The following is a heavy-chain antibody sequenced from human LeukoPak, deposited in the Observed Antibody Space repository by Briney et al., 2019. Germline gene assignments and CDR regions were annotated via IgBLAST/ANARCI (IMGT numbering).Heavy chain of an antibody. D-gene: IGHD1-26*01. CDR3: ARRSGSYRGPYYFDY. J-gene: IGHJ4*02. CDR1: GGSISSYY. CDR2: IYYRGST. Sequence: SETLSLTCTVSGGSISSYYWSWIRQPPGKGLEWIGYIYYRGSTNYNPSLKSRVTISVDTSKNQFSLKLSSVTAPNTALYYCARRSGSYRGPYYFDYWGQGTLVTVSS. V-gene: IGHV4-59*01.